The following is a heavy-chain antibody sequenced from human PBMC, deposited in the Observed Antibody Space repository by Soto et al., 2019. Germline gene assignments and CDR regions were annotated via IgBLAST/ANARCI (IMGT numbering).Heavy chain of an antibody. Sequence: LACASCRVRVKSYVIALALKTTGKGMEWVSSISSSSSYIYYADSVKGRFTISRDNAKSSLYLQMNSLRAEDTAVYYCARGQRITIFGVVTNPYYYGMDVWGQGTTVTV. CDR1: RVRVKSYV. CDR2: ISSSSSYI. V-gene: IGHV3-21*01. D-gene: IGHD3-3*01. CDR3: ARGQRITIFGVVTNPYYYGMDV. J-gene: IGHJ6*02.